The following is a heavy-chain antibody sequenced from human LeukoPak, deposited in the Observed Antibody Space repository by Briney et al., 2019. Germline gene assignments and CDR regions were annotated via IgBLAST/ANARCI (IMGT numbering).Heavy chain of an antibody. D-gene: IGHD3-10*01. CDR3: ARGRSGSGNYFDY. CDR2: IKQDGSEK. V-gene: IGHV3-7*01. J-gene: IGHJ4*02. CDR1: GFTFSSYW. Sequence: SLRLSCAASGFTFSSYWMSWVRQAPGKGLEWVANIKQDGSEKYYVDSVKGRFTISRDNAKNSLYLQMNSLRAEDTAVYYCARGRSGSGNYFDYWGQGTLVTVSS.